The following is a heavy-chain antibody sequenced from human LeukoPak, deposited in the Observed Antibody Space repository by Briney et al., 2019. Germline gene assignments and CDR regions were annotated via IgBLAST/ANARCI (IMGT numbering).Heavy chain of an antibody. CDR3: AAADSSGWFFDY. CDR1: GFTFTSSA. J-gene: IGHJ4*02. D-gene: IGHD6-19*01. Sequence: ASVKVSCKASGFTFTSSAMQWVRQARGQRLEWIGWIVVGSGNTNYAQKFQERVTITRDMSTSTAYMELSSLRSEDTAVYYCAAADSSGWFFDYWGQGTLVTVSS. V-gene: IGHV1-58*02. CDR2: IVVGSGNT.